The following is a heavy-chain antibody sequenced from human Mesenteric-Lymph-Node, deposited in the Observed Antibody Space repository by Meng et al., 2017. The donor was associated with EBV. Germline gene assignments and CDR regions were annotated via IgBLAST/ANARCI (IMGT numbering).Heavy chain of an antibody. V-gene: IGHV1-18*01. CDR1: GYTFSRYG. Sequence: QVQLVQSGAEVKQPGASVKVSCKASGYTFSRYGISWVRQAPGQGLEWMGWITAYNGDTNYPQKFQDRVIMTIDTSTRTAYMELRSLRSDDTAIYYCARYDSPGSFDPWGQGTLVTASS. CDR3: ARYDSPGSFDP. CDR2: ITAYNGDT. D-gene: IGHD1-1*01. J-gene: IGHJ5*02.